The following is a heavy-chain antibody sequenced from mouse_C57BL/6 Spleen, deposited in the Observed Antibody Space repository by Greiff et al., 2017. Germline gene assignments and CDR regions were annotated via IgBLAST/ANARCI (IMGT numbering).Heavy chain of an antibody. Sequence: VQLQQSGAELVKPGASVKISCKASGYAFSSYWMNWVKQRPGKGLEWIGQIYPGDGDTNYNGKFKGKATLTADKSSSTAYMQLSSLTSEDSAVYFCARDYYGRSHWYFDVWGTGTTVTVSS. D-gene: IGHD1-1*01. CDR2: IYPGDGDT. CDR1: GYAFSSYW. V-gene: IGHV1-80*01. J-gene: IGHJ1*03. CDR3: ARDYYGRSHWYFDV.